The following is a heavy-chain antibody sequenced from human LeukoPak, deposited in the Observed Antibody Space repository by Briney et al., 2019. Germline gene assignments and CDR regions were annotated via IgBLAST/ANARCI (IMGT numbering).Heavy chain of an antibody. CDR1: GYTFTSYG. J-gene: IGHJ6*03. CDR3: ARGGTMVRGVIKDSYYYMDV. V-gene: IGHV1-18*01. CDR2: ISAYNGNT. Sequence: ASVKVSCKASGYTFTSYGISWVRQAPGQGLEWMGWISAYNGNTNYAQKLQGRVTMTTDTSTSTAYMELRSLRSDDTAVYYCARGGTMVRGVIKDSYYYMDVWGKGTTVTVSS. D-gene: IGHD3-10*01.